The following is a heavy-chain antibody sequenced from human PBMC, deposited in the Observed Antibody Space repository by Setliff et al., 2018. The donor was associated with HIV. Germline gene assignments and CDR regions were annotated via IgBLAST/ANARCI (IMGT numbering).Heavy chain of an antibody. V-gene: IGHV1-2*02. Sequence: ASVKVSCKASGGTFSTYAFSWVRQAPGQGLEWVGFINPHTGSTNYPQNFQGRVSVTRDTSISTVYMELRSLKSDDTAIYYCATTGGGYTLNSDSSGSRYFDHWGQGTLVTVSS. CDR2: INPHTGST. CDR1: GGTFSTYA. J-gene: IGHJ4*02. CDR3: ATTGGGYTLNSDSSGSRYFDH. D-gene: IGHD3-22*01.